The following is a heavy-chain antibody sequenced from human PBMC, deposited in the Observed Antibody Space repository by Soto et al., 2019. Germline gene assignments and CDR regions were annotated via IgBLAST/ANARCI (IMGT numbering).Heavy chain of an antibody. J-gene: IGHJ6*02. Sequence: PGGSLRLSCAASGFTFSSYAMHWVRQAPGKGLEWVAVISYDGSNKYYADSVKGRFTISRDNSKNTLYLQMNSLRAEDTAVYYCARDFLYYYGSGTYYYGMDVWGQGTTVTVSS. CDR3: ARDFLYYYGSGTYYYGMDV. CDR1: GFTFSSYA. D-gene: IGHD3-10*01. V-gene: IGHV3-30-3*01. CDR2: ISYDGSNK.